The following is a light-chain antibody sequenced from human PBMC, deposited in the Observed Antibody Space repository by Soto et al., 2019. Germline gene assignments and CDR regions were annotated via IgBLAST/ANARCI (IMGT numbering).Light chain of an antibody. CDR2: DAS. V-gene: IGKV1-5*01. J-gene: IGKJ5*01. CDR1: QTISNW. CDR3: QQYHTSSIT. Sequence: DIQMTQSPSTLSASVGDRCTITCRASQTISNWLAWYQQKPGKAPTLLIYDASTLERGVPSRFSGTGSGTEFTLSIDSLQPDDFATYYCQQYHTSSITFGQGTRLEI.